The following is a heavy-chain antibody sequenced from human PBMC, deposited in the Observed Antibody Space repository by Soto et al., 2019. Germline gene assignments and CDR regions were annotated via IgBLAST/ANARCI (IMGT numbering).Heavy chain of an antibody. CDR3: ARGRWFDP. Sequence: SETLSLTCTVSGGSISADYWNWIRQPPGKGLELIGYVYYTGSTNYNPSLKSRVSLSLDPSKNQFSLNLSSVTAADTAVYFCARGRWFDPWGQGPLVTVSS. V-gene: IGHV4-59*01. CDR2: VYYTGST. CDR1: GGSISADY. J-gene: IGHJ5*02.